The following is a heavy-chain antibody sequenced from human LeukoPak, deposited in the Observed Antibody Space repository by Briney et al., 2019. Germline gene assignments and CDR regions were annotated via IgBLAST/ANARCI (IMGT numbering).Heavy chain of an antibody. V-gene: IGHV3-9*01. J-gene: IGHJ2*01. CDR1: GFTFDDYA. CDR3: AKDSLLRYFDWLLEDWYFDL. D-gene: IGHD3-9*01. Sequence: GGSLRLSCAASGFTFDDYAMHWVRLAPGKGLEWASGISWNSGSIGYADSVKGRFTISRDNAKNSLYLQMNSLRAEDTALYYCAKDSLLRYFDWLLEDWYFDLWGRGTLVTVSS. CDR2: ISWNSGSI.